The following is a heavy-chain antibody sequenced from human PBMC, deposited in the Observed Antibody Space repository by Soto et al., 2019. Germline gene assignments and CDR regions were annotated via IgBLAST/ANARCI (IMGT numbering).Heavy chain of an antibody. D-gene: IGHD3-10*01. CDR2: INHSGST. CDR1: GGSFSGYY. V-gene: IGHV4-34*01. Sequence: PETLPLSYAVYGGSFSGYYWSWIRQQPWKELEWVGEINHSGSTNYNPSLKSRVTISVDTSKNQFSLKLSSVTAADTAVYYCVFIIDVPVRDRLAFRAQRTLDL. J-gene: IGHJ2*01. CDR3: VFIIDVPVRDRLAFRAQRTLDL.